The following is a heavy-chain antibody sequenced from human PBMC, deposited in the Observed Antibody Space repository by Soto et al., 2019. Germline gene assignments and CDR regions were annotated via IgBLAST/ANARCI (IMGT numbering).Heavy chain of an antibody. CDR1: GFTFSHYG. V-gene: IGHV3-30*18. Sequence: QMQLVESGGGVVQPGTSLRVSCAASGFTFSHYGIHWVRQAPGKGLEWVAVISYDGGIKLYADSVRDRFAISRDNSKDTLYLQMNTLGPDDTAVYYCAKLPWGFNYYDRSEYRATDNDAFDIWCQGTMVTVSS. CDR2: ISYDGGIK. CDR3: AKLPWGFNYYDRSEYRATDNDAFDI. D-gene: IGHD3-22*01. J-gene: IGHJ3*02.